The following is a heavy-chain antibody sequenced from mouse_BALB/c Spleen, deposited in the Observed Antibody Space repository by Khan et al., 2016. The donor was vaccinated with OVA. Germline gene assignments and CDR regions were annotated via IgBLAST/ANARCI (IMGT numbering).Heavy chain of an antibody. D-gene: IGHD1-1*01. J-gene: IGHJ2*01. Sequence: QIQLVQSGTELARPGASVKLSCKASGYTFTSYWMQWVKQRPGQGLEWIGAVYPGDGNTRYTQKFKGKATLTADKSSSTAYIQLSSLASEDSAVYDCARGGSTTGYLDYWGQGTTLTVSS. V-gene: IGHV1-87*01. CDR2: VYPGDGNT. CDR1: GYTFTSYW. CDR3: ARGGSTTGYLDY.